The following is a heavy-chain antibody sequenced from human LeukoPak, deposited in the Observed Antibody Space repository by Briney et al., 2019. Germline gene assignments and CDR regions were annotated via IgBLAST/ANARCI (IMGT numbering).Heavy chain of an antibody. D-gene: IGHD4-23*01. V-gene: IGHV3-33*01. Sequence: SGGSLRLSRAASGFTFSNYAMHWVRQAPGKGLEWMAIIWYDGSYKYYADSVKGRFTISRDNSKNTLYLQVNSLTAEDTAVYYCARGNSDAFDIWGHGTMVTVSS. CDR1: GFTFSNYA. CDR3: ARGNSDAFDI. J-gene: IGHJ3*02. CDR2: IWYDGSYK.